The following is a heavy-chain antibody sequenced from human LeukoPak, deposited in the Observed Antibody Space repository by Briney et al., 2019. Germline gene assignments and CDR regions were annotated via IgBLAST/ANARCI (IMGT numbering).Heavy chain of an antibody. Sequence: GGSLRLSCAASGFAFSTYWMDWVRQAPGKGLEWVGNINQDGSVKHDVDSVRARFTISRDNARNSVYLQMSALRVEDTAVYYCTSDFVFWGQGSLVTASS. CDR1: GFAFSTYW. J-gene: IGHJ4*02. CDR3: TSDFVF. CDR2: INQDGSVK. V-gene: IGHV3-7*01. D-gene: IGHD3-3*01.